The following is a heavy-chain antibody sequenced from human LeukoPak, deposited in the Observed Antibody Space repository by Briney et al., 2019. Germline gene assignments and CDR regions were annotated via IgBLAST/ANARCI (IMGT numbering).Heavy chain of an antibody. CDR2: IYHSGST. J-gene: IGHJ4*02. CDR1: GGSFSGSNW. Sequence: SETLSLTCAVYGGSFSGSNWWSWVRQAPGKGLEWIGEIYHSGSTNYNPSLKSRVTISVDKSKNQLSLRLNSVTAADTAVYYCVSNGWYSLEYWGQGTLVTVSS. CDR3: VSNGWYSLEY. V-gene: IGHV4-4*02. D-gene: IGHD6-19*01.